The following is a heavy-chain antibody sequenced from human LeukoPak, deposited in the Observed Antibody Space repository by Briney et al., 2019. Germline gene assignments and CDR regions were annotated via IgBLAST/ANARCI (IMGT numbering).Heavy chain of an antibody. J-gene: IGHJ6*02. CDR1: GFTSSSYR. CDR2: IKQDGSEK. V-gene: IGHV3-7*05. Sequence: PGGSLRLSCAASGFTSSSYRMNWVRQAPGKGLEWVANIKQDGSEKYYVDSVKGRFTISRDNAKNSLYLQMNSLRAEDTAVYYCASLKGMDVWGQGTTVTVSS. CDR3: ASLKGMDV.